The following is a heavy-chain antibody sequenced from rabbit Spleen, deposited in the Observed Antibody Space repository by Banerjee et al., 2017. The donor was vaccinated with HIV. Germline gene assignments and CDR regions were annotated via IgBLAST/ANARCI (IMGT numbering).Heavy chain of an antibody. CDR2: INTITGKA. CDR1: GFSFTDKDV. Sequence: QSLEESGGDLVKPGASLTLTCTASGFSFTDKDVMCWVRQAPGKGLEWIGCINTITGKAVYATWAKGRFTISRASSTTVFLQMTSLTAADTATYFCARDTGSSFSSYGMDLWGQGTLVTVS. D-gene: IGHD8-1*01. V-gene: IGHV1S40*01. J-gene: IGHJ3*01. CDR3: ARDTGSSFSSYGMDL.